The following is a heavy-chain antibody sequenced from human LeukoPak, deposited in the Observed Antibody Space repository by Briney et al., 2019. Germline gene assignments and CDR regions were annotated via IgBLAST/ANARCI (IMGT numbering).Heavy chain of an antibody. D-gene: IGHD4-17*01. J-gene: IGHJ5*02. V-gene: IGHV4-39*07. Sequence: SETLSLTCTVSSGSISTSNYYWGWVRQPPGKALEWIGNIFYSGSTYYSPSLKSRVTISVDTSKNQFSLKLSSVTAADTAVYYCARLYGDYGDDNWFDPWGQGTLVTVSS. CDR2: IFYSGST. CDR1: SGSISTSNYY. CDR3: ARLYGDYGDDNWFDP.